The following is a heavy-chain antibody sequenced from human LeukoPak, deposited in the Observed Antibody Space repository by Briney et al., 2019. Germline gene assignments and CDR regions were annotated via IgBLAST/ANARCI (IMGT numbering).Heavy chain of an antibody. CDR1: GFTFSSYW. D-gene: IGHD2-15*01. CDR2: INSDGSST. J-gene: IGHJ5*02. V-gene: IGHV3-74*01. Sequence: PGGSLRLSCAASGFTFSSYWMHWVRQAPGKGLVWVSRINSDGSSTSYADSVKGRFTISRDNAKNTLYLQMNSLRAEDTAVYYCASPGGYCSGGSCYRDNRFDPRGQGTLVTVSS. CDR3: ASPGGYCSGGSCYRDNRFDP.